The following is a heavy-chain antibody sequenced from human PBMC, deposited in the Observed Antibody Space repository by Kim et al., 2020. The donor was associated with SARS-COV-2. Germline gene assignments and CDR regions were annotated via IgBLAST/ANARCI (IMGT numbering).Heavy chain of an antibody. V-gene: IGHV3-7*03. CDR2: IKQDGSEK. CDR1: GFTFSSYW. Sequence: GGSLRLSCATSGFTFSSYWMSWVRQAPGKGLEWVANIKQDGSEKYYVDSVKGRFTISRDNAKNSLYLQMNSLRAEDTAVYYCARDLRGDVWYGMDVWGQGTTVSVSS. D-gene: IGHD2-21*02. J-gene: IGHJ6*02. CDR3: ARDLRGDVWYGMDV.